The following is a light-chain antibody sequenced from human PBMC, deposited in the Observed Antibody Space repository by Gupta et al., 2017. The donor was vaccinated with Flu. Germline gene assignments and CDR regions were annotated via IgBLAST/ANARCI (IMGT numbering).Light chain of an antibody. V-gene: IGLV2-23*02. Sequence: SITISCTGTGSDVGSYNRVSWYQQHPGKDPKCRRYEVSKRPAGVSNRVSGSKSGNKDSLKISGLQAEDEADEYCCSYVGSGMVGFGGGTKVTVL. J-gene: IGLJ2*01. CDR3: CSYVGSGMVG. CDR1: GSDVGSYNR. CDR2: EVS.